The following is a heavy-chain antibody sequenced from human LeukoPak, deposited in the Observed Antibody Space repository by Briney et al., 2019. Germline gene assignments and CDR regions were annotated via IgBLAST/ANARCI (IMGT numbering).Heavy chain of an antibody. V-gene: IGHV3-11*04. Sequence: GGSLRLSCAASGFTFSDYYMSWIRQAPGKGLEWVSYMSSSGSTIYYADSVKGRFTISRDNAKNSLYLQMNSLRAEDTAVYYCAREKLAVAVQAPSFDYWGQGTLVTVSS. CDR1: GFTFSDYY. CDR3: AREKLAVAVQAPSFDY. J-gene: IGHJ4*02. D-gene: IGHD6-19*01. CDR2: MSSSGSTI.